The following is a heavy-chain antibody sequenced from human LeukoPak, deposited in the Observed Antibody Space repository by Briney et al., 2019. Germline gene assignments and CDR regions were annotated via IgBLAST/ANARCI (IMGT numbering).Heavy chain of an antibody. Sequence: QPGGSLRLSCAASGFTFSSYGMHWVRQAPGKGLAWVAFIRYDGSNKYYADSVKGRFTISRDNSKNTLYLQMNSLRAEDTAVYYCAKDVGSRGYYYYYMDVWGKGTTVTVSS. CDR1: GFTFSSYG. J-gene: IGHJ6*03. CDR3: AKDVGSRGYYYYYMDV. CDR2: IRYDGSNK. V-gene: IGHV3-30*02. D-gene: IGHD2-15*01.